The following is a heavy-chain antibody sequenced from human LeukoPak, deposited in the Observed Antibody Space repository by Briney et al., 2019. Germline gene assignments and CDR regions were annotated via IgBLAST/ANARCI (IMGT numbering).Heavy chain of an antibody. CDR2: ISSSGSTI. CDR3: ARDRGSGWSFDY. J-gene: IGHJ4*02. V-gene: IGHV3-48*04. Sequence: GGSLRLSCAASGFTFSSYSMNWVRQAPGKGLEWVSYISSSGSTIYYADSVKGRFTISRDNAKNSLYLQMNSLRAEDTAVYYCARDRGSGWSFDYWGQGTLVTVSS. D-gene: IGHD6-19*01. CDR1: GFTFSSYS.